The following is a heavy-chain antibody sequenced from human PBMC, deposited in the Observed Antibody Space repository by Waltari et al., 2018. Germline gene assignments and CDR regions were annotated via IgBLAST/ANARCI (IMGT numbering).Heavy chain of an antibody. CDR2: INQDGSGR. D-gene: IGHD3-10*01. CDR3: ARGDSDFREGAS. J-gene: IGHJ5*02. Sequence: EVRLVESGGGLVQPGGSLSLPCSTSGFPFRTYWMSWVRQAPGKGLEWVANINQDGSGRYHVDSVKGRFTISRDNAMNSLHLQMNSLRAEDTAVYYCARGDSDFREGASWGQGTLVTVSS. CDR1: GFPFRTYW. V-gene: IGHV3-7*01.